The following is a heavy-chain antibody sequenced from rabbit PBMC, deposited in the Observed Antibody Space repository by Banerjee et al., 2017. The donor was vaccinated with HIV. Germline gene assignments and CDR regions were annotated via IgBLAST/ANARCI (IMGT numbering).Heavy chain of an antibody. CDR3: TRGYYNGYYFNL. CDR1: GFTISSSYY. J-gene: IGHJ4*01. V-gene: IGHV1S40*01. CDR2: IYAGSAGST. Sequence: QSLEESGGDLVKPGASLTLTCTASGFTISSSYYMCWVRQAPGKGLEWIACIYAGSAGSTCYATWAKGRFTISKTSSTTVTLQMTSLTAADTTTYFCTRGYYNGYYFNLWGQGTLVTV. D-gene: IGHD1-1*01.